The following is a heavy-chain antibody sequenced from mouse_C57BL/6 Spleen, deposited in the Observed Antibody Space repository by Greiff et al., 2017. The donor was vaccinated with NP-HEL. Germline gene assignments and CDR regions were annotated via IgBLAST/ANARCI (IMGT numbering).Heavy chain of an antibody. Sequence: QVQLKESGAELARPGASVKLSCKASGYTFTSYGISWVKQRTGQGLEWIGEIYPRSGNTYYNEKFKGKATLTADKSSSTAYMELRSLTSEDSAVYFCARDPATVVPYYFDYWGQGTTLTVSS. CDR2: IYPRSGNT. CDR3: ARDPATVVPYYFDY. CDR1: GYTFTSYG. D-gene: IGHD1-1*01. J-gene: IGHJ2*01. V-gene: IGHV1-81*01.